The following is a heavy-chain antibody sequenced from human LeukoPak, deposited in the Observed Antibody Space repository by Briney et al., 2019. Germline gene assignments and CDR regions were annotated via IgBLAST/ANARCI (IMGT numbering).Heavy chain of an antibody. CDR2: ISSSSSYI. Sequence: GGSLRLSCAASGFTFSSYSMNWVRQAPGKGLEWVSSISSSSSYIYYADSVKGRFTISRDNAKNSLYLQMNSLRAKDTAVYYCARDKVVGATDLGYWGQGTLVTVSS. D-gene: IGHD1-26*01. CDR3: ARDKVVGATDLGY. CDR1: GFTFSSYS. V-gene: IGHV3-21*01. J-gene: IGHJ4*02.